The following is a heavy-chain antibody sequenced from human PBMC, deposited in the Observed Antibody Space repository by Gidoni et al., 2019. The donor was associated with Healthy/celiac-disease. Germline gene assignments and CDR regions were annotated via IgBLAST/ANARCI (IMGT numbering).Heavy chain of an antibody. J-gene: IGHJ5*02. CDR2: IIPIHGIA. Sequence: QVQPVQSVAAVKKPGSSDKLSCKDSGGPFSRYATSWVRQAHGQVLEWMGRIIPIHGIANSAQKFQGRVTMTADKTTSTAYMALSSLRSEDTAVYYCARELRCSGGSCYPQGGWFDPWGQGTLVTVSS. V-gene: IGHV1-69*04. D-gene: IGHD2-15*01. CDR1: GGPFSRYA. CDR3: ARELRCSGGSCYPQGGWFDP.